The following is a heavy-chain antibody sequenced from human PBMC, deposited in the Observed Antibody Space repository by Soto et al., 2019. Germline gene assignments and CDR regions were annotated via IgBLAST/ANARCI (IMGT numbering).Heavy chain of an antibody. CDR3: ARVIPGAEAWFDP. CDR1: GYTFTNFG. J-gene: IGHJ5*02. D-gene: IGHD2-2*01. CDR2: ISAYTDDP. V-gene: IGHV1-18*01. Sequence: QVQLLQSAAEVKKPGASVKVSCKASGYTFTNFGVTWVRQAPGQGLEWMVWISAYTDDPNYAQKFQGRVTMTIDTSTSTAYMDLRSLTSDDTAVYYCARVIPGAEAWFDPWGQGTLVTVSS.